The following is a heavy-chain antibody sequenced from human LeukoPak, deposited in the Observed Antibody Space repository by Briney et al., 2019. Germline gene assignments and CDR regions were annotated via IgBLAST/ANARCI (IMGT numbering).Heavy chain of an antibody. V-gene: IGHV1-69*13. CDR3: ARGRAAPGWFDP. CDR2: IIPIFGTA. D-gene: IGHD6-6*01. J-gene: IGHJ5*02. CDR1: GGTFSSYA. Sequence: GASVKVSCKASGGTFSSYAISWVRQAPGQGLEWMGGIIPIFGTANYAQKFQGRVTITADESTSTAYMELSSLRSEDTAVYYCARGRAAPGWFDPWGQGTLVTVSS.